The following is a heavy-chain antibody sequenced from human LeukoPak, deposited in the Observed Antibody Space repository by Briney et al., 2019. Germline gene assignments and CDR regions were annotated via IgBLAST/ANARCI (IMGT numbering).Heavy chain of an antibody. CDR2: IYHSGST. CDR1: GYSISSGYY. V-gene: IGHV4-38-2*02. J-gene: IGHJ4*02. D-gene: IGHD3-22*01. Sequence: SETLSLTCTVSGYSISSGYYWGWIRQPPGKGLEWIGSIYHSGSTYYNPSLKSRVTISVDTSKNQFSLKLSSVTAADTAVYFCARGITDSIWYLDYWGQGTLVTVSS. CDR3: ARGITDSIWYLDY.